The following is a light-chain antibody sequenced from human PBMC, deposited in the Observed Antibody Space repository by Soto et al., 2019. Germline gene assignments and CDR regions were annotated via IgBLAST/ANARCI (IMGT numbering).Light chain of an antibody. V-gene: IGLV4-69*01. Sequence: QAVVTQSPSASASLGASVKLTCTLSGGHSSYAIAWHQQQPEKGPRYLMKLNSDGSHSKGDGIPDRFSGSSSGAERYLTISSLQSEDEADYYCQTWGTGIHWVFGGGTKLTVL. CDR1: GGHSSYA. CDR3: QTWGTGIHWV. J-gene: IGLJ3*02. CDR2: LNSDGSH.